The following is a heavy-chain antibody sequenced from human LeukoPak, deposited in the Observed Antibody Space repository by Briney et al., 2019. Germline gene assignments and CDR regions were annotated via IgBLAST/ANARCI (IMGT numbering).Heavy chain of an antibody. CDR1: GGSFSGHY. D-gene: IGHD1-7*01. CDR3: ARPTSWVNYFDP. J-gene: IGHJ5*02. V-gene: IGHV4-34*01. Sequence: SETLSLTCAVFGGSFSGHYWTWICQPPGKGLEWIGEINHSGGTNYNPSLKSRVTISVDTSKNQFSLKLSSLTAADTAVYYCARPTSWVNYFDPWGQGTLVTVSS. CDR2: INHSGGT.